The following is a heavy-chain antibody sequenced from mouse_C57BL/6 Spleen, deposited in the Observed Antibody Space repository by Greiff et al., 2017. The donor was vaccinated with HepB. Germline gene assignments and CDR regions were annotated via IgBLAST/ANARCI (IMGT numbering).Heavy chain of an antibody. V-gene: IGHV1-82*01. CDR2: IYPGDGDT. Sequence: VQLQESGPELVKPGASVKISCKASGYAFSSSWMNWVKQRPGKGLEWIGRIYPGDGDTNYNGKFKGKATLTADKSSSTAYMQLSSLTSEDSAVYFCANYYYGGGWFAYWGQGTLVTVSA. D-gene: IGHD1-1*01. CDR1: GYAFSSSW. CDR3: ANYYYGGGWFAY. J-gene: IGHJ3*01.